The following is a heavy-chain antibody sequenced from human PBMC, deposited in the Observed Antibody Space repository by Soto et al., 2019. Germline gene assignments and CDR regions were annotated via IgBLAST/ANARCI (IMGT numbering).Heavy chain of an antibody. CDR2: INHSGVT. D-gene: IGHD6-19*01. Sequence: QVQLQQWGAGLLKPSGTLSLTCAVYGGSFSGYYWSWIRQPPGKGLEWIGEINHSGVTNYKPSLKRRAPXPXDXXKNQFSLQLKSVTAADTALYYCARFSGSYYYAMDVWGQGSTVTVSS. J-gene: IGHJ6*02. CDR1: GGSFSGYY. V-gene: IGHV4-34*01. CDR3: ARFSGSYYYAMDV.